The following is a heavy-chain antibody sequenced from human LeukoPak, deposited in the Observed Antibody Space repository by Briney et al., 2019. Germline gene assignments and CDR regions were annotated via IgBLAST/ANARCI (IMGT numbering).Heavy chain of an antibody. CDR3: ARHPMLWGMGYFDY. CDR2: IYSGGST. Sequence: YPGGSLRLSCAASGFTFSSYVMSWVRQAPGKGLEGVSVIYSGGSTYYADSVKGRFTISRDNSKNTLYLQMNSLRAEDTAVYYCARHPMLWGMGYFDYWGQGTLVTVSS. J-gene: IGHJ4*02. V-gene: IGHV3-66*02. D-gene: IGHD2-8*01. CDR1: GFTFSSYV.